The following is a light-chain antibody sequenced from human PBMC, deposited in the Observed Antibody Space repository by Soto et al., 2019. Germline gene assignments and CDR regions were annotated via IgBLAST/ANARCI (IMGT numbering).Light chain of an antibody. CDR1: QSVSNSY. Sequence: EIVLTQSPGTLSLSPGERATLSCRASQSVSNSYLAWYQQKPGQAPSLLIYGASSRATGIPDRFSGSGSGTDFTLTISRLEPEDFVVYYCQQYATSWWTFGQGTKVEIK. J-gene: IGKJ1*01. CDR3: QQYATSWWT. CDR2: GAS. V-gene: IGKV3-20*01.